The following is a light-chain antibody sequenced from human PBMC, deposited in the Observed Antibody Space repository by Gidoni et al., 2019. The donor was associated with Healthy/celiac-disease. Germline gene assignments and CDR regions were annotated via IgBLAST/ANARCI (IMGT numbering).Light chain of an antibody. CDR3: QQGVT. Sequence: DIQMTQSPSSLSASVGDRVTITCRASQSISSYLNCYQQKPGKAPKLLIYAASSLQSGVPSRFSGSGSGTDFTLTISSLQPEDFATYNCQQGVTFGPGTKVDIK. CDR2: AAS. CDR1: QSISSY. J-gene: IGKJ3*01. V-gene: IGKV1-39*01.